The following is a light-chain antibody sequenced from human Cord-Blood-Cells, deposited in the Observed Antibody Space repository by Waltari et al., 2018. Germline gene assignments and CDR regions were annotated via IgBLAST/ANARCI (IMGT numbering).Light chain of an antibody. CDR1: QSVSSD. CDR3: QQRSNWLT. J-gene: IGKJ4*01. Sequence: EIVLTQSAATLSLSPGERATLSCRASQSVSSDLAWYQPKPGQAPRLRICDASNRATGIPARFSGGGSGTDVTRTISSREPEDFAVYYCQQRSNWLTFGGGTRVGIK. CDR2: DAS. V-gene: IGKV3-11*01.